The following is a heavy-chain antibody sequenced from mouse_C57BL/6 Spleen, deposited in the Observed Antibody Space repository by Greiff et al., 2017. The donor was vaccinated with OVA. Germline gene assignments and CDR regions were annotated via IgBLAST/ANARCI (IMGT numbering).Heavy chain of an antibody. D-gene: IGHD2-13*01. J-gene: IGHJ4*01. CDR3: ARGTVTYYYAMDY. CDR1: GYTFTDYN. Sequence: EVQLQQSGPELVKPGASVKMSCKASGYTFTDYNMHWVKQSHGKSLEWIGYINPNNGGTSYNQKFKGKATLNVNKSSSTAYMERRSLTSEDSAVYYCARGTVTYYYAMDYWGQGTSVTVSS. V-gene: IGHV1-22*01. CDR2: INPNNGGT.